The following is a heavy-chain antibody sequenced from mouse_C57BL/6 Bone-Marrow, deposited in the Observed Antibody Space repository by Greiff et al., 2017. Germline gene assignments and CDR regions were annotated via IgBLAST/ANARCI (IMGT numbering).Heavy chain of an antibody. V-gene: IGHV1-63*01. J-gene: IGHJ4*01. CDR3: ESGRSDYGYDHAMDY. D-gene: IGHD2-2*01. CDR1: GYTFTNYW. CDR2: IYPGGGYT. Sequence: VKLQESGAELVRPGTSVKMSCKASGYTFTNYWIGWAKQRPGHGLEWIGDIYPGGGYTNYNQKFKGKATLTVDKSSSPAYMQLSSLTYEDSDIYYCESGRSDYGYDHAMDYWGQGTSVTVSS.